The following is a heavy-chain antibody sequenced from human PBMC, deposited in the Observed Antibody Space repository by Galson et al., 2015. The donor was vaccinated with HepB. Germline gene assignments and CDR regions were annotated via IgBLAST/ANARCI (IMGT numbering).Heavy chain of an antibody. J-gene: IGHJ6*02. Sequence: SVKVSCKASGYTFTSYYMHWVRQAPGQGLEWMGIINPSGGSTSYAQKFQGRVTMTRDTSTSTVYMELSSLRSEDTAVYYCARWELLAGYYYYGMDVWGQGTTVTVSS. CDR2: INPSGGST. V-gene: IGHV1-46*01. CDR3: ARWELLAGYYYYGMDV. CDR1: GYTFTSYY. D-gene: IGHD1-26*01.